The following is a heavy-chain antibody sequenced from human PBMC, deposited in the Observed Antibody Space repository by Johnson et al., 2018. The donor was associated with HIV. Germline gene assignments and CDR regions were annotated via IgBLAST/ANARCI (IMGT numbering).Heavy chain of an antibody. CDR1: GFTFSSYA. J-gene: IGHJ3*02. CDR2: IWYDGSNT. Sequence: QVQLVESGGGVVQPGRSLRLSCAASGFTFSSYAMHWVRQAPGKGLEWVAVIWYDGSNTFYEASVKGRFTISRDNSKNTLYLQVNSLKTEDTAVYYCARSPASRVGDSFAFDIWGQGTRVTVSS. CDR3: ARSPASRVGDSFAFDI. V-gene: IGHV3-30*04. D-gene: IGHD2-21*02.